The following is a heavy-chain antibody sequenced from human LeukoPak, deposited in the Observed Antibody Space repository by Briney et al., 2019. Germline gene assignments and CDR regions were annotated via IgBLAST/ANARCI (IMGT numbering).Heavy chain of an antibody. Sequence: GGSLRLSCAASGFTFSSYSMNWVGQAPGKGLEWVSGISGSGGATYYADSGKGRLTIARDNSNNRIYVKMNRVRAEDTAVYFCARGGVDHYGSGTYYLMYYFDHWGQGALVTVSS. V-gene: IGHV3-23*01. CDR3: ARGGVDHYGSGTYYLMYYFDH. J-gene: IGHJ4*02. CDR2: ISGSGGAT. CDR1: GFTFSSYS. D-gene: IGHD3-10*01.